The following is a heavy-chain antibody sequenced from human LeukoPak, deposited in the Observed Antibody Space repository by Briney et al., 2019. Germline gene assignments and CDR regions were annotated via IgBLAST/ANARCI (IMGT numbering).Heavy chain of an antibody. CDR1: GGTFSSYA. Sequence: SVNVSCKASGGTFSSYAISWVRQAPGQGLEWMGGIIPIFGTANYAQKFQGRVTITADESTSTAYMELSSLRSEDTAVYYCARFVAAPTDAFDIWGQGTMVTVSS. CDR2: IIPIFGTA. D-gene: IGHD6-13*01. V-gene: IGHV1-69*13. J-gene: IGHJ3*02. CDR3: ARFVAAPTDAFDI.